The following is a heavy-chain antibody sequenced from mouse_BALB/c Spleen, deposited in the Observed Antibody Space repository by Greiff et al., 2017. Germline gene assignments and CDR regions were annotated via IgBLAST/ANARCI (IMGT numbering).Heavy chain of an antibody. CDR3: ARGTYYRYDY. CDR1: GYTFTSYW. D-gene: IGHD2-14*01. V-gene: IGHV1S41*01. Sequence: DLVKPGASVKLSCKASGYTFTSYWINWIKQRPGQGLEWIGRIAPGSGSTYYNEMFKGKATLTEDTSSSTAYIQLSSLSSEDSAVYFCARGTYYRYDYWGQGTTLTVSS. J-gene: IGHJ2*01. CDR2: IAPGSGST.